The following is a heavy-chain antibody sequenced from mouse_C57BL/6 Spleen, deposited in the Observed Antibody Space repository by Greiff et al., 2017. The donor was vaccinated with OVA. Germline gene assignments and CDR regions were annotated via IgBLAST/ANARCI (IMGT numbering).Heavy chain of an antibody. D-gene: IGHD1-1*01. CDR2: ISYDGSN. J-gene: IGHJ3*01. CDR1: GYSITSGYY. Sequence: ESGPGLVKPSQSLSLTCSVTGYSITSGYYWNWIRQFPGNKLEWMGYISYDGSNNYNPSLKNRISITRDTSKNQFFLKLNSVTTEDTATYNCASLLLRLAWFAYWGQGTLVTVSA. V-gene: IGHV3-6*01. CDR3: ASLLLRLAWFAY.